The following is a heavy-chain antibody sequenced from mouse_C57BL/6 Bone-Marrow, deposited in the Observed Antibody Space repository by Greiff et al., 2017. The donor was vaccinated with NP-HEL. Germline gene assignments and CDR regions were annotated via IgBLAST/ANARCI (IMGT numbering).Heavy chain of an antibody. Sequence: DVKLVESGGGLVQPKGSLKLSCAASGFSFNTYAMNWVRQAPGKGLEWVARIRSKSNNYATYYADSVKDRFTISRDDSESMLYLQMNNLKTEDTAMYYCVRHLLSAMDYWGQGTSVTVSS. V-gene: IGHV10-1*01. CDR3: VRHLLSAMDY. D-gene: IGHD2-1*01. J-gene: IGHJ4*01. CDR2: IRSKSNNYAT. CDR1: GFSFNTYA.